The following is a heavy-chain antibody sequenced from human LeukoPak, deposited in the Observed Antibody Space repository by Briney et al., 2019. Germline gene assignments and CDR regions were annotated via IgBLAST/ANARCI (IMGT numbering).Heavy chain of an antibody. J-gene: IGHJ4*02. CDR2: MTYDGSNK. V-gene: IGHV3-30-3*01. CDR1: GLTFSSYA. Sequence: GGSLRFFCAASGLTFSSYAMYWVRQAPGKGLKWVAVMTYDGSNKYYADSVKGRFTISRDNSKNTLYLQMNSLGAEDTAVYYCARDRDIEARLYQFDYWGQGTLVTVSS. CDR3: ARDRDIEARLYQFDY. D-gene: IGHD6-6*01.